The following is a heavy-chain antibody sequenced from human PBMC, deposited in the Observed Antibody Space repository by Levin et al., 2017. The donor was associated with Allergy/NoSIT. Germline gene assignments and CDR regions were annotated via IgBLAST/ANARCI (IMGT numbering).Heavy chain of an antibody. D-gene: IGHD3-16*01. J-gene: IGHJ5*02. CDR3: VGWDGMIQKWFDP. V-gene: IGHV6-1*01. CDR2: TYYRSTWFN. CDR1: GDSVSSNSAA. Sequence: SSETLSLTCAISGDSVSSNSAAWNWIRQSPSRGLEWLGRTYYRSTWFNDYALSVKSRIMFNADTAKNQFSLHLNSVTPDDTAVYYGVGWDGMIQKWFDPWGQGTLVTVSS.